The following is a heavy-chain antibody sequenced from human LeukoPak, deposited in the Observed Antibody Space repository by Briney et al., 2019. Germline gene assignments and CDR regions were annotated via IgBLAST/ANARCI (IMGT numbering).Heavy chain of an antibody. V-gene: IGHV3-9*01. CDR2: ISWNSGSI. Sequence: GGSLRLSCAASGFTFDDYAMHWVRQAPGKGLEWVSGISWNSGSIGYADSVKGRFTISRDNAKSSLYLQMNSLRAEDTALYYCAKDLSSGWYGYYFDYWGQGTLVTVSS. D-gene: IGHD6-19*01. CDR1: GFTFDDYA. CDR3: AKDLSSGWYGYYFDY. J-gene: IGHJ4*02.